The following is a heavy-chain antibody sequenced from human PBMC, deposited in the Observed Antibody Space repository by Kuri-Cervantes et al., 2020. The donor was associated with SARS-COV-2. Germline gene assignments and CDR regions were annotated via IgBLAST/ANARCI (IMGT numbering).Heavy chain of an antibody. CDR1: GGSISSHY. CDR3: ARVVPAAISVDAFDI. CDR2: IYYSGST. J-gene: IGHJ3*02. Sequence: SETLSLTCTVSGGSISSHYWSWIRQPPGKGLEWIGYIYYSGSTNYNPSLKSRVTISVDTSKNQFSLKLSSVTAADTAVYYCARVVPAAISVDAFDIWGQGTMVTVSS. D-gene: IGHD2-2*01. V-gene: IGHV4-59*08.